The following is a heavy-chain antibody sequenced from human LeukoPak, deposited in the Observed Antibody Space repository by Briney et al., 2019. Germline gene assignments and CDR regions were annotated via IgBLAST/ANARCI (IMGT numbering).Heavy chain of an antibody. D-gene: IGHD3-10*01. CDR3: ARGSRAQGNAFDI. Sequence: RSGGSLRLSCAASGFTFSSYWMHWVRQAPGKGLVWVSRINGDGSSTSYADSVKGRFTISRDNAKNTLYLQMNSLRAEDTAVYYCARGSRAQGNAFDIWGQGTMVTVSS. J-gene: IGHJ3*02. CDR1: GFTFSSYW. V-gene: IGHV3-74*01. CDR2: INGDGSST.